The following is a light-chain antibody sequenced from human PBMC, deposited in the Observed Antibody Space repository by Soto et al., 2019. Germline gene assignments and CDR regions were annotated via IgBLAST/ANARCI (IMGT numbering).Light chain of an antibody. J-gene: IGLJ1*01. V-gene: IGLV2-14*01. CDR3: SSYTSSSTYG. Sequence: QSVLTQPASVSGSPGQSITISCTGTSSDVGGYNYVSWYQQHPGNAPKLMIYDVSNRPPGVSNRFSGSKSGNTASLTISGLQAEDEADYYCSSYTSSSTYGFGSGTKVTVL. CDR2: DVS. CDR1: SSDVGGYNY.